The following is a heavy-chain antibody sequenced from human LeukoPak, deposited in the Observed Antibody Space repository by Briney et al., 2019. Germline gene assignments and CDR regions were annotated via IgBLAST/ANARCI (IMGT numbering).Heavy chain of an antibody. CDR1: GGSISSGDYY. V-gene: IGHV4-30-4*08. Sequence: SETLSLTCTVSGGSISSGDYYWSWIRQPPGKGLEWFGYIYYSGSTYYNPSLKSRVTISVDTSKNQFSLKLSSVTAADTAVYYCAKWGYDSSGYAKPVGAFDIWGQGTMVTVSS. J-gene: IGHJ3*02. CDR2: IYYSGST. D-gene: IGHD3-22*01. CDR3: AKWGYDSSGYAKPVGAFDI.